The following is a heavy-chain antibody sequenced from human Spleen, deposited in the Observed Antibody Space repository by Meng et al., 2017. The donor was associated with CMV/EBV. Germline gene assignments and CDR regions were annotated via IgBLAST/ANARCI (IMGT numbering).Heavy chain of an antibody. J-gene: IGHJ6*02. CDR3: ARVFLEWLPYPRTVYYYYYGMDV. D-gene: IGHD3-3*01. CDR2: IKPDGSEK. V-gene: IGHV3-7*01. Sequence: GESLKISCVASGFTFNSYWMSWVRLAPGKGLEWVANIKPDGSEKNYEDSVKGRFTISRDNAKNSLYLQLNSLRAEDTAVYYCARVFLEWLPYPRTVYYYYYGMDVWGQGTTVTVSS. CDR1: GFTFNSYW.